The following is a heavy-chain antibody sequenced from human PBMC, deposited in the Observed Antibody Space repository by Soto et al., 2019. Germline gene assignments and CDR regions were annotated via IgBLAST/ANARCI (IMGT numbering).Heavy chain of an antibody. J-gene: IGHJ4*02. D-gene: IGHD3-22*01. CDR1: EFTFSNYA. Sequence: EVQLLESGGGLVQPGGSLRLSCAASEFTFSNYAMSWVRQAPGKGLEWVSVISGSGGRTYYADSVKGRFTLSRDNSKNTLFLQMNSLRAEDTALYYCTKGRRVKDTTGYYIRSAFDYWGQGALVTVSS. CDR3: TKGRRVKDTTGYYIRSAFDY. CDR2: ISGSGGRT. V-gene: IGHV3-23*01.